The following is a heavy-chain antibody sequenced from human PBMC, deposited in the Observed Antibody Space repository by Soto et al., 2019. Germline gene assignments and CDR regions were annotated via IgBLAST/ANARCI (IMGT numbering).Heavy chain of an antibody. Sequence: GESLKISCKGSGYSFTSYWIGWVRQMPGKGLEWMGIIYPDDSDTRYSPSFQGQVIMSADKSITTAYLQWSSLKASDTAMYYCALQGKYNYGSNDYWGKGTLATVSS. D-gene: IGHD5-18*01. CDR2: IYPDDSDT. J-gene: IGHJ4*02. CDR1: GYSFTSYW. V-gene: IGHV5-51*01. CDR3: ALQGKYNYGSNDY.